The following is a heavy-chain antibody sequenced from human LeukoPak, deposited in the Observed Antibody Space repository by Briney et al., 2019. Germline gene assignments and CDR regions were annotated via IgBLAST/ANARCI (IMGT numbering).Heavy chain of an antibody. CDR2: IYYSGST. CDR3: AVEGLRANNWFDP. J-gene: IGHJ5*02. Sequence: SETLSLTCTVSGGAISSSSYYWGWIRQPPGKGLEWIGSIYYSGSTYYNPSLKSRVTISVDTSKNQFSLKLSSVTAADTAVYYCAVEGLRANNWFDPWGQGTLVTASS. CDR1: GGAISSSSYY. V-gene: IGHV4-39*01. D-gene: IGHD3-10*01.